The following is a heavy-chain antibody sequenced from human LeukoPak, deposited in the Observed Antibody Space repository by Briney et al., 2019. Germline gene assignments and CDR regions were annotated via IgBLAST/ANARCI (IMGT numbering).Heavy chain of an antibody. CDR3: AKSLVVVAYYFDY. CDR2: ISSTSSYT. V-gene: IGHV3-11*03. CDR1: GFTFSDHY. J-gene: IGHJ4*02. Sequence: GGSLRLSCAASGFTFSDHYLSWIRQAPGMGLEWVSYISSTSSYTYYADSVKGRFTISRDNAKNSLYLQMNSLRAEDTAVYYCAKSLVVVAYYFDYWGQGTLVTVSS. D-gene: IGHD3-22*01.